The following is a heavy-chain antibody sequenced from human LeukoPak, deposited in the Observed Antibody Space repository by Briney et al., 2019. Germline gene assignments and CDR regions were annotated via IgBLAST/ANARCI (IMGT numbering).Heavy chain of an antibody. D-gene: IGHD2-15*01. CDR1: GYTFTGYY. Sequence: ASVKVSCKASGYTFTGYYMHWVRQAPGQGLEWMGRINPNSGGTNYARKFQGRVTMTRDTSISTAYMELSRLRSDDTAVYYCARDRDYSGGSCVDIWGQGTMVTVSS. J-gene: IGHJ3*02. CDR2: INPNSGGT. V-gene: IGHV1-2*06. CDR3: ARDRDYSGGSCVDI.